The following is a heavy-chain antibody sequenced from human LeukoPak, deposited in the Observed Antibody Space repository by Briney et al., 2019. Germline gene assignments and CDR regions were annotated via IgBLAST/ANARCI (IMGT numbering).Heavy chain of an antibody. J-gene: IGHJ4*02. CDR3: VAIVGATYYDFWSGYYPFDS. D-gene: IGHD3-3*01. V-gene: IGHV1-18*01. Sequence: GASVKVSFKASGYTFTSYGISWVRQAPGQGLEWMGWISAYNGNTNYAQKLQGRVTMTTDTSTSTAYMELRSLRSDDTAVYYCVAIVGATYYDFWSGYYPFDSWGQGTLVTVSS. CDR1: GYTFTSYG. CDR2: ISAYNGNT.